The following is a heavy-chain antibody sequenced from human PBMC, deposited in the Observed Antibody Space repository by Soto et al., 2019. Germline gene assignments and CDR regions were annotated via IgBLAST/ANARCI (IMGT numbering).Heavy chain of an antibody. CDR3: ARVGRFGEQLVAVPWFDP. CDR2: IILIFGTA. V-gene: IGHV1-69*13. D-gene: IGHD6-13*01. Sequence: SVKVSCKASGGTFSSYAISWVRQAPGQGLEWMGGIILIFGTANYAQKFQGRVTITADESTSTAYMELSSLRSEDTAVYYCARVGRFGEQLVAVPWFDPWGQGTLVTVSS. J-gene: IGHJ5*02. CDR1: GGTFSSYA.